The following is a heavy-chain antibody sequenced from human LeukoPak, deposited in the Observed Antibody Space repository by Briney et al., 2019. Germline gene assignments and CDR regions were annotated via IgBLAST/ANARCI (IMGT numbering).Heavy chain of an antibody. CDR3: ARGSGGWYGRDFDY. D-gene: IGHD6-19*01. J-gene: IGHJ4*02. Sequence: SETLSLTCAVYGGSFSGYYWSWIRQPPGKGLEWIGEINHSGSTNYNPSLKSRVTISVDTSKNQFSLKLSSVTAADTAVYYCARGSGGWYGRDFDYWGQGTLVTVSS. V-gene: IGHV4-34*01. CDR1: GGSFSGYY. CDR2: INHSGST.